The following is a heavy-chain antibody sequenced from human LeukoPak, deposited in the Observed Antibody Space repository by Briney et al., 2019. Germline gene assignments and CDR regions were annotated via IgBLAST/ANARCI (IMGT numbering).Heavy chain of an antibody. CDR1: DGSMGTYY. Sequence: SETLSLTCSVSDGSMGTYYWGWIRQPPGKGLEWIGYIYYSGGTTYNPSLKSRVTVSVDTSKNQFSLKLTSVTAADTAVYYCARGRLGRQHASFFDSWGQGTLVTVSS. CDR3: ARGRLGRQHASFFDS. D-gene: IGHD2-2*01. J-gene: IGHJ4*02. CDR2: IYYSGGT. V-gene: IGHV4-59*08.